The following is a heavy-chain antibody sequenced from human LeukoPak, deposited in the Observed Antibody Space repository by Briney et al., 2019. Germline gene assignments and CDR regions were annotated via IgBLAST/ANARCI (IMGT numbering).Heavy chain of an antibody. Sequence: PGGSLRLSCAASGISFSSYWMSWVRQAPGKGLEWLANIKQDGSESYYVDSVKGRFTISRDNSKNTLYLQMNSLRAEDTAVYYCATNQDMATVTTFDYWGQGTLVTVSS. CDR1: GISFSSYW. J-gene: IGHJ4*02. V-gene: IGHV3-7*01. D-gene: IGHD4-17*01. CDR2: IKQDGSES. CDR3: ATNQDMATVTTFDY.